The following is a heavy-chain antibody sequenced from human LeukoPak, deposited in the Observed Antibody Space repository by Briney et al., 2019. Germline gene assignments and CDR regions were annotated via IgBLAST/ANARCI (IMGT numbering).Heavy chain of an antibody. D-gene: IGHD2-15*01. CDR2: IIHILGIA. J-gene: IGHJ4*02. V-gene: IGHV1-69*04. Sequence: ASVKVSCKASGGTFSSYAISWVRQAPGQGLEWMGRIIHILGIANYAQKFQGRVSITADKTTSTACMEMSSLRYEDTGVYFCAREGRAGYCSVGSCYEKPDYWGQGTLVTVSS. CDR1: GGTFSSYA. CDR3: AREGRAGYCSVGSCYEKPDY.